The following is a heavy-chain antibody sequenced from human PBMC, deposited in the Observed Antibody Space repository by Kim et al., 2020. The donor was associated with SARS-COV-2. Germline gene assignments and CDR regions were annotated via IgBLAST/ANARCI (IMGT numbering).Heavy chain of an antibody. V-gene: IGHV3-30*02. Sequence: DSVKGRFTISRDNSKSTLYLQMNSLRAEDTAVYYCAKGEWGGSCCQALDYWGQGTLVTVSS. J-gene: IGHJ4*02. CDR3: AKGEWGGSCCQALDY. D-gene: IGHD2-15*01.